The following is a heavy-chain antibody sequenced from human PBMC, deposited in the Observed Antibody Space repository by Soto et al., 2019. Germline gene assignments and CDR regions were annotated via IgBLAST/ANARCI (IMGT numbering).Heavy chain of an antibody. D-gene: IGHD2-2*01. CDR2: IWYDGSNK. CDR1: GFTFSSYG. Sequence: GGSLRLSCAASGFTFSSYGMHWVRQAPGKGLEWVAVIWYDGSNKYYADSVKGRFTISRDNSKKTLYLQMNGLRAEETAVYYCARDGIVVVPDGYYYYMDVWGKGTTVTVSS. J-gene: IGHJ6*03. CDR3: ARDGIVVVPDGYYYYMDV. V-gene: IGHV3-33*01.